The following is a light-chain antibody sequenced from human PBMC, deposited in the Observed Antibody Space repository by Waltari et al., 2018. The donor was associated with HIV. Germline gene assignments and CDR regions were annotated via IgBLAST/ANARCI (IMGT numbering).Light chain of an antibody. J-gene: IGLJ2*01. Sequence: AVTQPASVSGLPGQSTTISCTGDDSDFGLYHFVSWYPQHSGKPPSLILYDVDSRASGVSVRFSGSMSGNTASLTISGLRAEDEGHYYCASFNGDNTVIFGGGTEVTVL. CDR1: DSDFGLYHF. CDR3: ASFNGDNTVI. V-gene: IGLV2-14*03. CDR2: DVD.